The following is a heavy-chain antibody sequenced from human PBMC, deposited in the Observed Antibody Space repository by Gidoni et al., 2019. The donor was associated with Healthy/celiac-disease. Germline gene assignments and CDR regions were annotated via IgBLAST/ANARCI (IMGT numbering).Heavy chain of an antibody. V-gene: IGHV4-39*01. J-gene: IGHJ5*02. D-gene: IGHD3-3*01. CDR1: GGSIITSSYY. CDR3: ARQSPGIRFRGVVMGRFDP. CDR2: IYYSGST. Sequence: LQLQESGPGLVKPSETLSLTCTVSGGSIITSSYYWGWIRQPPGKGLEWIGSIYYSGSTYYNPSLKSRVTISVDTSKNQFSLKLSSVTAADTAVYYCARQSPGIRFRGVVMGRFDPWGQGTLVTVSS.